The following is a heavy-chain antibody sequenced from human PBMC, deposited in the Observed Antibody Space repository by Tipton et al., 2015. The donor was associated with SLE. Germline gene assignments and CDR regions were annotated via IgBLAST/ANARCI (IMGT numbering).Heavy chain of an antibody. CDR2: ISSSGSTI. CDR3: VKGRMIVVVSLFDY. CDR1: GFSFSLYN. V-gene: IGHV3-11*01. Sequence: GSLRLSCAASGFSFSLYNMNWVRQAPGKGLEWISYISSSGSTIYYADSVKGRFTMSRDNTKNMLYLQMNSLRAEDTAVYYCVKGRMIVVVSLFDYWGQGTLVTVSS. J-gene: IGHJ4*02. D-gene: IGHD3-22*01.